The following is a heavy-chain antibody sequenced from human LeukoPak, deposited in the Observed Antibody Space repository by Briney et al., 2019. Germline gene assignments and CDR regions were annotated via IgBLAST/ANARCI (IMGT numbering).Heavy chain of an antibody. CDR2: INPNSGGT. V-gene: IGHV1-2*02. CDR3: AAWHRASYVFDT. Sequence: ASVKVSCRASGYTFSVYYMHWVRQAPGQGLEWMGWINPNSGGTNYAQKFQGRVTMTRDTSISTAYMELSRLTSDDTAFYYCAAWHRASYVFDTWGQGTMVTVSS. CDR1: GYTFSVYY. J-gene: IGHJ3*02. D-gene: IGHD2-21*01.